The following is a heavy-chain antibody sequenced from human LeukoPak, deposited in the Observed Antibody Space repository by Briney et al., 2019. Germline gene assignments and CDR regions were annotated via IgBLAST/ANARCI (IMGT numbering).Heavy chain of an antibody. CDR2: INHSGST. J-gene: IGHJ4*02. Sequence: SETLSLTCAVYGGSFSGYYWSWIRQPPGKGLEWIGEINHSGSTNYNPSLKSRVTISVGTSKNQFSLKLSSVTAADTAVYYCARGRIAVAGTSFDYWGQGTLVTVSS. CDR3: ARGRIAVAGTSFDY. D-gene: IGHD6-19*01. V-gene: IGHV4-34*01. CDR1: GGSFSGYY.